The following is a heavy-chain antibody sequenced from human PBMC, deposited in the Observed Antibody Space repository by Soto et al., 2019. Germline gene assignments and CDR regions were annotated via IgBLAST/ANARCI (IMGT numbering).Heavy chain of an antibody. D-gene: IGHD3-16*01. J-gene: IGHJ3*02. CDR3: ASPTLGAFDI. Sequence: QLQLQESGPGLVKPSETLSLTCTVSGGSISSSNYYWGWIRQPPGKGLEWIGSIYYSGSTAYNSSLKSRVTMSVDTSKNQRSLRLSSVPAADTAVYYCASPTLGAFDIWGQGTMVTVSS. CDR2: IYYSGST. CDR1: GGSISSSNYY. V-gene: IGHV4-39*01.